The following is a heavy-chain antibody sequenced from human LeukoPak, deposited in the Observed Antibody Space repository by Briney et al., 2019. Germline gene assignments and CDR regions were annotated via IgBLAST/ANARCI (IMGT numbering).Heavy chain of an antibody. CDR2: ISSSSSYI. Sequence: PGGSLRLSCAASGFTFSSYNMNWVRQAPGKGLEWVSSISSSSSYIYYADSVKGRFTISRDNAKNSLYLQMNSLRVEDTAVYYCARAKTACGGDCQRGYYFDYWGQGTLVTVSS. J-gene: IGHJ4*02. D-gene: IGHD2-21*02. V-gene: IGHV3-21*01. CDR3: ARAKTACGGDCQRGYYFDY. CDR1: GFTFSSYN.